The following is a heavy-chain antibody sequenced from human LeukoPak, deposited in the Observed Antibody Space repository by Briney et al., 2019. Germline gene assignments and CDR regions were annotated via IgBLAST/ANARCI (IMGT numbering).Heavy chain of an antibody. CDR3: ARAIWSGYYAYYFDY. Sequence: GGSLRLSCAASGFTFSDYYMSWIRQAPGKGLEWVSYISSSGSTIYYADSVKGRLTISRDNAKNSLYLQMNSLRAEDTAVYYCARAIWSGYYAYYFDYWGQGTLVTVSS. D-gene: IGHD3-3*01. V-gene: IGHV3-11*01. CDR2: ISSSGSTI. CDR1: GFTFSDYY. J-gene: IGHJ4*02.